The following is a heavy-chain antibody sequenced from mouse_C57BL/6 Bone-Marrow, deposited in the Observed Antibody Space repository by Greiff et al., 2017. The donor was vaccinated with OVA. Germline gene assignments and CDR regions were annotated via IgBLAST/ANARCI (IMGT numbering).Heavy chain of an antibody. J-gene: IGHJ2*01. Sequence: VQLQQPGAELVKPGASVKLSCKASGYTFTSYWMHWVKQRPGQGLEWIGMIHPNSGSTNYNEKFKSKATLTVDKSSSTAYMQLSSLTSEDSAVYYCARFNYYGSSLDYWGQGTTLTVSS. CDR1: GYTFTSYW. V-gene: IGHV1-64*01. CDR3: ARFNYYGSSLDY. CDR2: IHPNSGST. D-gene: IGHD1-1*01.